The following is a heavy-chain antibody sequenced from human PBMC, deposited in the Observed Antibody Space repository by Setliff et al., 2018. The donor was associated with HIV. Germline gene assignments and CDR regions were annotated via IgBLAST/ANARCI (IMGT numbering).Heavy chain of an antibody. Sequence: ASVKVSCQASGYTFTGWYIHWVRQAPGQGLEWMGWINPNNGGTNYAQKFQGRVTMTRDTSISTAYMELRRLRSDDTAMYYCARDQTPLDAFDIWGQGTMVTVSS. J-gene: IGHJ3*02. V-gene: IGHV1-2*02. CDR3: ARDQTPLDAFDI. D-gene: IGHD2-15*01. CDR1: GYTFTGWY. CDR2: INPNNGGT.